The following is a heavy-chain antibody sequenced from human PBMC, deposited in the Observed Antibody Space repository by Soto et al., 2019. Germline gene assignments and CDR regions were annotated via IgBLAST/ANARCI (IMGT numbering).Heavy chain of an antibody. CDR2: ISAYNGDT. CDR3: ARDPPFSGILRGTPLMDV. V-gene: IGHV1-18*04. CDR1: GYSFTSHG. D-gene: IGHD4-17*01. J-gene: IGHJ6*02. Sequence: AAVRVSCPASGYSFTSHGISWVRRAPGHGLEWMGWISAYNGDTHYVQRFQGRLTMTTDTSTSTAYMELRSLTSDGTAVYYCARDPPFSGILRGTPLMDVWGQGTTVTDS.